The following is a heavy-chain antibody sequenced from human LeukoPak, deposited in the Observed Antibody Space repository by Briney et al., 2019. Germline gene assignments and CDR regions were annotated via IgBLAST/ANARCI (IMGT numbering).Heavy chain of an antibody. CDR2: ISSSGSTI. J-gene: IGHJ6*04. Sequence: HTGGSLRPSCAASGFTFSSYSMNWVRQAPGKGLEWVSYISSSGSTIYYADSVKGRFTISRDNAKNSLYLQMNSLRAEDTAVYYCAELGITMIGGVWGKGTTVTISS. V-gene: IGHV3-48*04. CDR1: GFTFSSYS. D-gene: IGHD3-10*02. CDR3: AELGITMIGGV.